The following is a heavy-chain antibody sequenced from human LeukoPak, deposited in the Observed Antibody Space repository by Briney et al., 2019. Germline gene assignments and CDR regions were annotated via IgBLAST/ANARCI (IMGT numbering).Heavy chain of an antibody. V-gene: IGHV3-48*03. CDR1: GFTFSSYE. D-gene: IGHD3-10*02. CDR2: ISISGSAI. Sequence: GGSLRLSCASSGFTFSSYEMTWVGPAPGEGLGWGSLISISGSAIYYADPVMGGFTMSRYKAKNSPYLQMHSLRAEDPPVYYCAELGIPMIGGVWGKGTTVTVSS. J-gene: IGHJ6*04. CDR3: AELGIPMIGGV.